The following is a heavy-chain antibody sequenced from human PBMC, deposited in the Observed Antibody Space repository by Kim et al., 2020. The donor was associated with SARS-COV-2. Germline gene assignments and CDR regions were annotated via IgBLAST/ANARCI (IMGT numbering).Heavy chain of an antibody. V-gene: IGHV1-18*01. J-gene: IGHJ6*02. CDR2: ISAYNGNT. CDR3: ARGSYYNLRVYYYYGMDV. D-gene: IGHD3-10*01. CDR1: GYTFTSYG. Sequence: ASVKVSCKASGYTFTSYGISWVRQAPGQGLEWMGWISAYNGNTNYAQKLQGRVTMTTDTSTSTAYMELRSLRSDDTAVYYCARGSYYNLRVYYYYGMDVWGQGTTVTVSS.